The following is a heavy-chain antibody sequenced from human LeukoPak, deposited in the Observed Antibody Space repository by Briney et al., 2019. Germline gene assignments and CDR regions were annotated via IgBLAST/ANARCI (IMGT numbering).Heavy chain of an antibody. D-gene: IGHD4-23*01. V-gene: IGHV1-18*01. CDR3: AFSPYSDYGGNSVDY. J-gene: IGHJ4*02. Sequence: ASXKVSCKASGYTFTSYGISWVRQAPGQGLEWMGWISAYNGNTNYAQKLQGRVTMTTDTSTSTAYMELRSLRSDDTAVYYCAFSPYSDYGGNSVDYWGQGTLVTVSS. CDR1: GYTFTSYG. CDR2: ISAYNGNT.